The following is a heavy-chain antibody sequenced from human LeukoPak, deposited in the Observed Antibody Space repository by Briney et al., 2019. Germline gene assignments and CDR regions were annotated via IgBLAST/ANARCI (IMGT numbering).Heavy chain of an antibody. V-gene: IGHV3-30*02. CDR1: GFTFSTYG. J-gene: IGHJ2*01. D-gene: IGHD3-22*01. CDR2: IRYDGSIK. Sequence: GGSLRLSCAASGFTFSTYGMHWVRQAPGKGLEWVAFIRYDGSIKYYADSVKGRFTISRDNSKNTLYLQMDSLRAEDTAVYYCARTSDTSGRLYWYFDLWGRGTLVTVSS. CDR3: ARTSDTSGRLYWYFDL.